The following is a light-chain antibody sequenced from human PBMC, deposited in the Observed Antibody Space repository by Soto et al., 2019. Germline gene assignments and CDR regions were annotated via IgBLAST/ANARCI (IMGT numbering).Light chain of an antibody. V-gene: IGLV1-51*01. CDR2: DND. CDR1: NSNIGSNS. CDR3: GTWDSSLDAGV. J-gene: IGLJ2*01. Sequence: QSVLTQPPSVSAAPGQKVTISCSGSNSNIGSNSVSWYQQLPGTAPKLLIYDNDKRPSEIPDRFSGSRSGTSATLGIAGFQTGDEADYYCGTWDSSLDAGVFGGGTKVTVL.